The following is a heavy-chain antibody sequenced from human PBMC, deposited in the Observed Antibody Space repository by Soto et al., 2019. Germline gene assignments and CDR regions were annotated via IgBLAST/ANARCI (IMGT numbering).Heavy chain of an antibody. Sequence: PGGSLRLSCAASGFTFSDYYMSWIRQAPGKGLEWVSYISSSGSTIYYADSVKGRFTISRDNAKNSLYLQMNSLRAEDTAVYYCARRLLDYDILTGYSSKGYYYGMDVWGQGTTVTVSS. V-gene: IGHV3-11*01. CDR2: ISSSGSTI. CDR3: ARRLLDYDILTGYSSKGYYYGMDV. J-gene: IGHJ6*02. CDR1: GFTFSDYY. D-gene: IGHD3-9*01.